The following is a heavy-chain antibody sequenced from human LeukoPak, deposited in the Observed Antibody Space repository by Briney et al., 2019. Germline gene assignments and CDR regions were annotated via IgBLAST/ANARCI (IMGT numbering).Heavy chain of an antibody. D-gene: IGHD5-12*01. Sequence: PGGSLRLSCAASGFTFSSYSMNWVRQAPGKGLEWVSYISSSSSTIYYADSVKGRFTISRDNSKNTLYLQMNSLRAEDTVVYYCAKPFWEDSGYELYYYYGMDVWGQGTTVTVSS. CDR1: GFTFSSYS. CDR3: AKPFWEDSGYELYYYYGMDV. V-gene: IGHV3-48*01. J-gene: IGHJ6*02. CDR2: ISSSSSTI.